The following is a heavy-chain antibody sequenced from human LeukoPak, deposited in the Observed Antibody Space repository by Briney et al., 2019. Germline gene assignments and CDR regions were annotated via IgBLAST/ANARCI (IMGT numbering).Heavy chain of an antibody. J-gene: IGHJ5*02. CDR2: IYCSGST. CDR3: ARVWRQRFDP. CDR1: GGSISSYY. Sequence: SETLSLTCTVSGGSISSYYWSWIRQPPGKGLEWIGYIYCSGSTYYNPSLKSRVTISVDTSKNQFSLKLSSVTAADTAVYYCARVWRQRFDPWGQGTLVTVSS. D-gene: IGHD3-16*01. V-gene: IGHV4-59*12.